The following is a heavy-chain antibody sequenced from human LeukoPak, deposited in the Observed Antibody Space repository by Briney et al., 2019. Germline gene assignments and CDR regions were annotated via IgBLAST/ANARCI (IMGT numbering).Heavy chain of an antibody. Sequence: GGSLRLSCAASGFTFSSYGMHWVRQAPGKGLEWVAFIRYDGSNKYYADSVKGRFTISRDISKNTLYLQMNSLRPEDTAVYYCAKDLGGDCYLDYWGQGTLVTVSS. J-gene: IGHJ4*02. CDR2: IRYDGSNK. CDR3: AKDLGGDCYLDY. CDR1: GFTFSSYG. V-gene: IGHV3-30*02. D-gene: IGHD2-21*02.